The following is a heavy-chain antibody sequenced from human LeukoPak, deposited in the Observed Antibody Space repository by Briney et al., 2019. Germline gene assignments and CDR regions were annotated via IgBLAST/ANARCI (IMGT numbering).Heavy chain of an antibody. Sequence: SETLSLTCTVSGGSISGYHWSWIRQPPGKGLEWIGYIYYSGSTNYNPSLKSRVTISVDTSKNQFSLKLSSVTAADTAVYYCARRSAGATHFDYWGQGTLVTVSS. CDR2: IYYSGST. CDR3: ARRSAGATHFDY. J-gene: IGHJ4*02. D-gene: IGHD1-26*01. V-gene: IGHV4-59*08. CDR1: GGSISGYH.